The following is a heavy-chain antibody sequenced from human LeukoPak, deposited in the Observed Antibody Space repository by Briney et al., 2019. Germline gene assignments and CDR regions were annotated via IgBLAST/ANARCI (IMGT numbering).Heavy chain of an antibody. J-gene: IGHJ3*02. CDR3: AGGGRLRFLEWLPPSFDI. CDR1: GGSISSSSYY. CDR2: IYYSGST. V-gene: IGHV4-39*01. Sequence: SETLSLTCTVSGGSISSSSYYWGWIRQPPGKGLEWIGSIYYSGSTYYNPSLKSRVTISVGTSKNQFSLKLSSVTAADTAVYYCAGGGRLRFLEWLPPSFDIWGQGTMVTVSS. D-gene: IGHD3-3*01.